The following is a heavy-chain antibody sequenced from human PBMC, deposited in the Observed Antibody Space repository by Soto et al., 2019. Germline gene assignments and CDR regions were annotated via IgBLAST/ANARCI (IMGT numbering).Heavy chain of an antibody. CDR1: GFTFSSYG. CDR3: ARDRTKEIGALGI. D-gene: IGHD3-10*01. Sequence: GSLRLSCAASGFTFSSYGMHWVRQAPGKGLEWVAVIWYDGSNKYYADSVKGRFTISRDNSKNTLYLQMNSLRAEDTAVYYCARDRTKEIGALGIWGQGTMVTVSS. V-gene: IGHV3-33*01. CDR2: IWYDGSNK. J-gene: IGHJ3*02.